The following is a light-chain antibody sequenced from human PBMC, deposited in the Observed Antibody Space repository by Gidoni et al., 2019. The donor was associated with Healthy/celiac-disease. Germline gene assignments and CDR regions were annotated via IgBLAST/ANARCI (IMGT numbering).Light chain of an antibody. CDR2: DVS. V-gene: IGLV2-14*03. J-gene: IGLJ3*02. CDR3: SSYTTSSTRV. Sequence: QSALTQPASVSGSPGQSITISCTGTSSDVGGYNYVSWYQQHPGKAPHLIIYDVSNRPSGVSNRFSGSKSGNTASLTISGLQAEDEADYYCSSYTTSSTRVFGGGTKLTVL. CDR1: SSDVGGYNY.